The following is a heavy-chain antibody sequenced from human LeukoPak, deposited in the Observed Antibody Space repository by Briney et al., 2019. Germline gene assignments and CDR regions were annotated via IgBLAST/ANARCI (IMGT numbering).Heavy chain of an antibody. CDR2: ISWNSGSI. CDR1: GFTFDDYA. J-gene: IGHJ4*02. Sequence: GGSLRLSSAASGFTFDDYAMHWVRQAPGKGLEWVSGISWNSGSIGYADPVKGRFTISRDNAKNSLYLQMNSLRAEDTALYYCAKDMVSFLGATGAFDYWGQGTLVTVSS. D-gene: IGHD1-26*01. CDR3: AKDMVSFLGATGAFDY. V-gene: IGHV3-9*01.